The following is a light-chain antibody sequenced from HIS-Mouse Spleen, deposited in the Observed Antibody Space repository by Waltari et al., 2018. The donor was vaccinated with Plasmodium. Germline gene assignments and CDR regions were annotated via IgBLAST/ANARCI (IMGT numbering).Light chain of an antibody. CDR3: LQDYNYPYT. V-gene: IGKV1-6*01. CDR1: QGIRND. Sequence: AIQMTQSPSSLSASVGDRVTITCRASQGIRNDLGWYQTKPGKAPKLLTSAASSLQIGVPSRFSGSGSGTDFTLTISSLQPEDFATYYCLQDYNYPYTFGQGTKLEIK. CDR2: AAS. J-gene: IGKJ2*01.